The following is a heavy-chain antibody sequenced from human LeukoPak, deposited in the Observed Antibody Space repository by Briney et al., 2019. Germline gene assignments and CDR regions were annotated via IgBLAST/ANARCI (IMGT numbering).Heavy chain of an antibody. V-gene: IGHV3-30-3*01. CDR3: ARGAAGVLGYCSSTSCYTWFDP. J-gene: IGHJ5*02. CDR2: ISYDGSNK. Sequence: GGSLRLSCAASGFTFSSYAMHWVRQAPGKGLEWVAVISYDGSNKYYADSVKGRFTISRDNSKNTLYLQMNSLRAEDTAVYYCARGAAGVLGYCSSTSCYTWFDPWGQGTLVTVSS. D-gene: IGHD2-2*01. CDR1: GFTFSSYA.